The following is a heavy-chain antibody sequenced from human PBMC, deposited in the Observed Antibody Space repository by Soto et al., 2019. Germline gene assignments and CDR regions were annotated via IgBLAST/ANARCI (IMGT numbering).Heavy chain of an antibody. J-gene: IGHJ4*02. CDR1: GYSISSGYY. CDR3: ARGRVGATTDYFDY. V-gene: IGHV4-38-2*01. Sequence: SETLSLTCAVSGYSISSGYYWGWLRQPPGKGLEWIGSIYHGGSTYYNPSLKSRVTISVDTSKNQFSLKLSAVTAADTAVYYCARGRVGATTDYFDYWGQGTLVTVSS. D-gene: IGHD1-26*01. CDR2: IYHGGST.